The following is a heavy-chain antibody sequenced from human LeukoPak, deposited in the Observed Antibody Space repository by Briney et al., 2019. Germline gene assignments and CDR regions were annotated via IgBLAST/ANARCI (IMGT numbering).Heavy chain of an antibody. CDR2: IYYSGST. D-gene: IGHD3-10*01. J-gene: IGHJ6*03. CDR1: GGSISSYY. Sequence: SETLSLTCTVSGGSISSYYWSWTRQPPGKGLEWIGYIYYSGSTNYNPSLKSRVTISVDTSKNQFSLKLSSVTAADTAVYYCARAGGYYGSGSTSIYYYYYMDVWGKGTTVTVSS. CDR3: ARAGGYYGSGSTSIYYYYYMDV. V-gene: IGHV4-59*01.